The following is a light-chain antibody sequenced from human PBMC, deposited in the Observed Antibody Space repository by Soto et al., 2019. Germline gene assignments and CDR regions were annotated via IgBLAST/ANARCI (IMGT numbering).Light chain of an antibody. Sequence: DIQLTQSPSSLSASVGDRVTITCRASQSISSHLNWYQQKPGRAPKLLIYAASSLQSGVPSRFSGSGSGTDFTLTISSPQPEDFATYSCQHSHSTPLTFGGGTKLEIK. J-gene: IGKJ4*01. V-gene: IGKV1-39*01. CDR1: QSISSH. CDR3: QHSHSTPLT. CDR2: AAS.